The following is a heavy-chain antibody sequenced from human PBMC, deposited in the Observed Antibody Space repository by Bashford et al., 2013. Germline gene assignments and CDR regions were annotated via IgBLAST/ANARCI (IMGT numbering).Heavy chain of an antibody. CDR1: GFTFSSYV. CDR3: AKEMVLAVDGNICDYFDY. V-gene: IGHV3-23*01. D-gene: IGHD6-19*01. J-gene: IGHJ4*02. CDR2: ISGSGGDL. Sequence: GSLRLSCAASGFTFSSYVMSWVRQAPGKGLEWVSAISGSGGDLYYADSVKGRFTISRDNSNNTLYLQMNSLRGEDTAVYYCAKEMVLAVDGNICDYFDYWGQGALVTVSS.